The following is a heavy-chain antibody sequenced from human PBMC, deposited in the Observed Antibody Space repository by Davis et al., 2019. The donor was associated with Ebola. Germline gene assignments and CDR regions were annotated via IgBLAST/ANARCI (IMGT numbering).Heavy chain of an antibody. CDR1: GGSFIGYY. CDR2: ITHSGST. D-gene: IGHD3-10*01. CDR3: ARRGGVDV. J-gene: IGHJ6*02. Sequence: MPSETLSLTCAVYGGSFIGYYWSWIRQPPGKGLEWIGEITHSGSTTYNPSLKSRVTISVDTSKNQFSLKLSSVTAADTAVYYCARRGGVDVWGQGTTVTASS. V-gene: IGHV4-34*01.